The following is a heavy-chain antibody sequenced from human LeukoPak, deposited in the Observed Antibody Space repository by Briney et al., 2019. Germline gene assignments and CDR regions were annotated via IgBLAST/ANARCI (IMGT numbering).Heavy chain of an antibody. V-gene: IGHV4-30-4*01. Sequence: SETLSLTCTVSGGSISSGDSYWSWIRQPPGKGLEWIGYIYYSGSTYYNPSLKSRVTISVDTSKNQFSLKLSSVTAADTAVYYCARGQRSGYSYGSHFNYWGQGTLVTVSS. J-gene: IGHJ4*02. CDR3: ARGQRSGYSYGSHFNY. CDR2: IYYSGST. D-gene: IGHD5-18*01. CDR1: GGSISSGDSY.